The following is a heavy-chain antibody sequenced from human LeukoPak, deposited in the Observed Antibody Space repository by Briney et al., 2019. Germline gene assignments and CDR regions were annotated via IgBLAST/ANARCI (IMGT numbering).Heavy chain of an antibody. D-gene: IGHD1-26*01. CDR1: GYTFSSYY. CDR3: ATEPPRSYSGSRECYFDY. J-gene: IGHJ4*02. V-gene: IGHV1-46*01. CDR2: INPRGGST. Sequence: ASVKVSCKAVGYTFSSYYMHWVRQAPGQGLEWMGIINPRGGSTSYAQKFQGRVTMTRDTSTNTVYMELSSLRSEDTAVYYCATEPPRSYSGSRECYFDYWGQGTLVTVSS.